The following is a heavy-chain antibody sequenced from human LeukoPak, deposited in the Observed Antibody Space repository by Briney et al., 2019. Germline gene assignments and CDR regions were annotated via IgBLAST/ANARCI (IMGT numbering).Heavy chain of an antibody. CDR2: IIPILGIA. CDR3: ARSNTAMVNFDY. Sequence: SVKVSCKASGGTFSSYTISWVRRAPGQGLEWMGRIIPILGIANYAQKFQGRVTITADKSTSTAYMELSSLRSEDTAVYYCARSNTAMVNFDYWGQGTLVTVSS. V-gene: IGHV1-69*02. J-gene: IGHJ4*02. D-gene: IGHD5-18*01. CDR1: GGTFSSYT.